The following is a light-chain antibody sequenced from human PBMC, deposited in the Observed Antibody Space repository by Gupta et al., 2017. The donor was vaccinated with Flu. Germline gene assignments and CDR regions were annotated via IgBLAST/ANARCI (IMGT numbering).Light chain of an antibody. V-gene: IGLV2-11*03. Sequence: QSVTISCTGTSSDVGGYNSVSWYQQHPGKAPKLMISDVSQRPSGVPDRFSGSKSGNTASLTISGLQPEDEADFYCCSYAGNSWVFGGGTKLTVL. CDR2: DVS. CDR1: SSDVGGYNS. CDR3: CSYAGNSWV. J-gene: IGLJ3*02.